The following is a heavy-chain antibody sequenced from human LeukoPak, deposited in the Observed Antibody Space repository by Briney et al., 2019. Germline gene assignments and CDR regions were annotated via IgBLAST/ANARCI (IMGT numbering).Heavy chain of an antibody. J-gene: IGHJ4*02. D-gene: IGHD2-15*01. CDR3: STEDKYCSGANCGKY. CDR2: VNPNSGDT. Sequence: GASVKVSCKASGFTFTGYYMHWLRQAPGQGLEWMGWVNPNSGDTNSAQRFQGRVTMTRDRSISTVYMELSSLRSDDTAVYYCSTEDKYCSGANCGKYWGQGTLVTVSS. CDR1: GFTFTGYY. V-gene: IGHV1-2*02.